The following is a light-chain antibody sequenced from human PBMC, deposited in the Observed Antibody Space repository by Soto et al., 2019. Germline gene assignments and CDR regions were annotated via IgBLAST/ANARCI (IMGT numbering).Light chain of an antibody. CDR1: QSVSSD. CDR3: QQRDSWPLT. CDR2: DVS. V-gene: IGKV3-11*01. Sequence: EIVLTQSPATLSLSPGERATLSCRASQSVSSDLAWYQQKPGQAPRLLIYDVSDRATGVPARFSGSGSGTDFTLTISSLEPEDYAIYYCQQRDSWPLTFGGRTKVEIK. J-gene: IGKJ4*01.